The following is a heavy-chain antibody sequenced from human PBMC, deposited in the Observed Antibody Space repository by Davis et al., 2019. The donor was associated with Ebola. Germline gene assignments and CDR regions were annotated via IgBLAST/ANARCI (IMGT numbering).Heavy chain of an antibody. D-gene: IGHD2-2*01. CDR1: GGSISSYY. CDR3: ASSGQLHEPQVRY. J-gene: IGHJ4*02. CDR2: IYYSGST. V-gene: IGHV4-59*01. Sequence: PSETLSLTCTVSGGSISSYYWSWIRQPPGKGLEWIGYIYYSGSTNYNPSLKSRVTISVDTSKNQFSLKLSSVTAADTAVYYCASSGQLHEPQVRYWGQGTLVTVSS.